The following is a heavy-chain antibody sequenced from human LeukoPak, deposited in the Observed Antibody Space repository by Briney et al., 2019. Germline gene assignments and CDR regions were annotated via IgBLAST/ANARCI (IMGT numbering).Heavy chain of an antibody. J-gene: IGHJ5*02. CDR2: IKHDSSTI. Sequence: GGSLRLSCAASGFIFSDYWMNWVRQAPGKGPEWVANIKHDSSTIYSLDSVKGRFTISRDNAKNSLYLQMNSLRVEDTAVYYCARGLTTTPNWFDPWGQGTLITVSS. CDR3: ARGLTTTPNWFDP. D-gene: IGHD3-22*01. CDR1: GFIFSDYW. V-gene: IGHV3-7*01.